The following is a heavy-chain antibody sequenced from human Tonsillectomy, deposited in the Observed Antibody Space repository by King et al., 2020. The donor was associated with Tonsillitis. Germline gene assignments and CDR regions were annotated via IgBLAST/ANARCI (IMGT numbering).Heavy chain of an antibody. Sequence: EVQLVESGGGLVQPGGSLRLSCAASGFTFSTYAMSWVRQAPGKGLEWVSAISGSGGYTYYADSVKGRFIISRDNSKNTLYLQMNSLRVEDTAVYYCAKRGGEMATISMGYFDYWGQGTLVTVSS. D-gene: IGHD5-24*01. V-gene: IGHV3-23*04. CDR3: AKRGGEMATISMGYFDY. CDR2: ISGSGGYT. J-gene: IGHJ4*02. CDR1: GFTFSTYA.